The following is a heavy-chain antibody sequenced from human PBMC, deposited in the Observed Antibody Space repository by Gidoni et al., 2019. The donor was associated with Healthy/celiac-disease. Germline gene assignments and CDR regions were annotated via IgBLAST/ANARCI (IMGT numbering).Heavy chain of an antibody. Sequence: QVQLVESGGGVVQPGRSLRLPCTASGFPFSSYGMHWVRQAPGKGLEWVAVISYDGSNKYYADSVKGRFTISRDNSKNTLYLQMNSLRAEDTAVYYCAKDLSGYGDHGGFDYWGQGTLVTVSS. V-gene: IGHV3-30*18. D-gene: IGHD4-17*01. CDR1: GFPFSSYG. J-gene: IGHJ4*02. CDR3: AKDLSGYGDHGGFDY. CDR2: ISYDGSNK.